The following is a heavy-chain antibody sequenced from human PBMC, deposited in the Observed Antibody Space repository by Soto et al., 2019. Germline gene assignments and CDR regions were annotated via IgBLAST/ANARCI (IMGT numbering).Heavy chain of an antibody. V-gene: IGHV6-1*01. J-gene: IGHJ3*02. CDR2: TYYRSKWYN. CDR3: ARGWGGYCSGGSCYSGAFDI. CDR1: GDSVSSNSAA. Sequence: SQTLSLTCAISGDSVSSNSAAWNWIRQSPSRGLEWLGRTYYRSKWYNDYAVSVKSRITINPDTSKNQFSLQLNSVTPADTAVYYCARGWGGYCSGGSCYSGAFDIWGQGTMVTVSS. D-gene: IGHD2-15*01.